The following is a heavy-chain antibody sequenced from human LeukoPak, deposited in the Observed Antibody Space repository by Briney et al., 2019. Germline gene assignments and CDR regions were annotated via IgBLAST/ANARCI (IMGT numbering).Heavy chain of an antibody. V-gene: IGHV3-9*01. CDR3: TKDRASGTTFLRINWFDP. CDR1: GFKFDDYA. J-gene: IGHJ5*02. CDR2: ITWNSNHE. D-gene: IGHD1-7*01. Sequence: GGSLRLSCAASGFKFDDYAMHWVRQAPGKGPEWVSSITWNSNHEDYADSVKGRFTISRDNAKDSLYLQMNGLKSEDTAFYYCTKDRASGTTFLRINWFDPWGQGTLVTVSS.